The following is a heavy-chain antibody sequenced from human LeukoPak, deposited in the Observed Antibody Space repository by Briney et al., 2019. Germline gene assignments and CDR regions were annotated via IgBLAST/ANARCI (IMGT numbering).Heavy chain of an antibody. V-gene: IGHV3-23*01. CDR2: ISGSGGST. J-gene: IGHJ4*02. CDR1: GLTFSSYA. Sequence: GGSLRLSCAASGLTFSSYAMSWVRQAPGKGLEWVSAISGSGGSTYYADSVKGRFTISRDNSKNTLYLQMNSLRAEDTAVYYCAKDLCGGDCYSHYWGQGTLVTVSS. D-gene: IGHD2-21*02. CDR3: AKDLCGGDCYSHY.